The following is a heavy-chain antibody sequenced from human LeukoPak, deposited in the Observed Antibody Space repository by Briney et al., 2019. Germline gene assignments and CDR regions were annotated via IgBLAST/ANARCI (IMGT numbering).Heavy chain of an antibody. CDR2: INSDGSST. CDR1: GFTFSSYW. V-gene: IGHV3-74*01. D-gene: IGHD1-26*01. CDR3: ASGLVGATFDY. Sequence: GRSLRLSCAASGFTFSSYWMHWVRQAPGKGLVWVSRINSDGSSTSYADSVKGRFTISRDNAKNTLYLQMTSLRAEDTAVYYCASGLVGATFDYWGQGTLVTVSS. J-gene: IGHJ4*02.